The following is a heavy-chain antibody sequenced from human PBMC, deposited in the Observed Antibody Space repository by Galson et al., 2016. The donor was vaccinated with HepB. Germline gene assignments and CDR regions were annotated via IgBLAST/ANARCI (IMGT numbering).Heavy chain of an antibody. Sequence: SETLSLTCTVSGGSFSSGDYYWSWIRQPPGKGLEWIGEIHYSGSTNYNPSLKSRVTISVDTSKNQFSLRLNSVTAADTAVYYCARLGGPYCSRTSCYSLFGPWGQGALVTVSS. CDR3: ARLGGPYCSRTSCYSLFGP. V-gene: IGHV4-39*07. CDR2: IHYSGST. CDR1: GGSFSSGDYY. D-gene: IGHD2-2*01. J-gene: IGHJ5*02.